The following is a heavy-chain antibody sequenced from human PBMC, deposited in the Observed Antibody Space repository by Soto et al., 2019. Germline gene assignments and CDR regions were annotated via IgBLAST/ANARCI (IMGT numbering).Heavy chain of an antibody. CDR2: VYYSGST. CDR3: ARDEKSGINYFDH. Sequence: SETLSLTCTVTGDSVNSYYWSWMRQPPGKGLECMGYVYYSGSTNYNPSLKSRVTISVDTSKNQISLRLKSVTAADTAVYYCARDEKSGINYFDHWGQGSLVTVSA. V-gene: IGHV4-59*02. J-gene: IGHJ4*02. CDR1: GDSVNSYY. D-gene: IGHD6-13*01.